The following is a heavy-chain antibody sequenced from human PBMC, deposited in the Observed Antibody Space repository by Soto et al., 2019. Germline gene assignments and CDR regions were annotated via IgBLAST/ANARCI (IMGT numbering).Heavy chain of an antibody. D-gene: IGHD2-15*01. J-gene: IGHJ4*02. V-gene: IGHV3-23*01. CDR3: TKAPCIGGSCYSGSVDY. CDR2: ISGSGGST. CDR1: GFTFSSYA. Sequence: EVQLLESGGGLVQPGGSLRLSCAASGFTFSSYAMSWVRQAPGKGLEWVSAISGSGGSTYYADSVKGRFTISRDNSKNTLDLQMNSLSAEDTAVYYCTKAPCIGGSCYSGSVDYWGQGALVTVSS.